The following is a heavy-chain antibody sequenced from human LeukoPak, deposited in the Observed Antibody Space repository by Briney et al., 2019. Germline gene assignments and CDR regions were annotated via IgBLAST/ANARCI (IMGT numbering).Heavy chain of an antibody. CDR2: INHSGST. CDR3: ARGSSRESY. Sequence: SETQSLTCAVYGGSFSGYYWSWIRQPPGKGLEWIGEINHSGSTNYNPSLKSRVTISVDTSKNQFSLKLSSVTAADTAVYYCARGSSRESYWGQGTLVTVSS. CDR1: GGSFSGYY. V-gene: IGHV4-34*01. J-gene: IGHJ4*02. D-gene: IGHD2-2*01.